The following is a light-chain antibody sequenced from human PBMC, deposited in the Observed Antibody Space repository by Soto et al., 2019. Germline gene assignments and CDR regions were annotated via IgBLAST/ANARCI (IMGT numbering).Light chain of an antibody. V-gene: IGKV3-15*01. CDR3: QQYNNWPPIT. J-gene: IGKJ5*01. CDR1: QSVSIN. Sequence: EIVMTQSPATLSVSPGERSPLSCRASQSVSINLTWYQQKPGKAPNLLMYGASTRATGIPTRFSGSGSGTEFTLTISSLQSEDFAIYYCQQYNNWPPITFGQGTRLEIK. CDR2: GAS.